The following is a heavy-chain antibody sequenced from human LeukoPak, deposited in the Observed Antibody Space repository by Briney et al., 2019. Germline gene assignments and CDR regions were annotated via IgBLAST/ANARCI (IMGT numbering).Heavy chain of an antibody. D-gene: IGHD3/OR15-3a*01. CDR3: ANLDSGWVLLGY. V-gene: IGHV3-30*02. CDR2: MRYDGSNK. CDR1: GFTFSSYG. J-gene: IGHJ4*02. Sequence: PGGSLRLSCAASGFTFSSYGMHWVRQAPGKGLEWVAFMRYDGSNKYYADSVKGRFTISRDNSKNTLYLQMNSLRAEDTAVYYCANLDSGWVLLGYWGQGTLVTVSS.